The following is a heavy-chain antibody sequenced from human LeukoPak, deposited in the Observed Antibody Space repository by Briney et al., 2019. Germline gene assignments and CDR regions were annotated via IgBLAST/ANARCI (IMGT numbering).Heavy chain of an antibody. CDR2: IIPILGIA. J-gene: IGHJ4*02. CDR3: ARLTCSGGSCYHFGY. D-gene: IGHD2-15*01. CDR1: GGTFSSYA. V-gene: IGHV1-69*04. Sequence: GASVKVSCKASGGTFSSYAISWVRQAPGQGLEWMGRIIPILGIANYAQKFQGRVTITADKSTSTAYMELSSLRSEDTAVYYCARLTCSGGSCYHFGYWGQGTLVTVSS.